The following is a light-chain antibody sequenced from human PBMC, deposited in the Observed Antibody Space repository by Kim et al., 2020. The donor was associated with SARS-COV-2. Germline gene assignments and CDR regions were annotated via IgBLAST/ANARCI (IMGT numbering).Light chain of an antibody. CDR3: QTWDSGTVL. Sequence: SYELTQPPSLSVSPGQTARISCSGEKVGDRYVCXYKQKPGQSPVQVIYKDNKRPSGIPERFSGSNSGYTATLTISGTQTMDEADYSCQTWDSGTVLFGGG. CDR1: KVGDRY. J-gene: IGLJ3*02. CDR2: KDN. V-gene: IGLV3-1*01.